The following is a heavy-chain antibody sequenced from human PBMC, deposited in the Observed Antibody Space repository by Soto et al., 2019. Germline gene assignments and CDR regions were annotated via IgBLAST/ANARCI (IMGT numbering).Heavy chain of an antibody. Sequence: GGSLRLSCAASGFTFSSYGMHWVRQAPGKGLEWVAVISNDGSNKYYADSVKGRFTISRDNSKNTLYLQMNSLGAEDTAVYYCAKPDGLGELSSFFDYWGQGTLVTVSS. V-gene: IGHV3-30*18. J-gene: IGHJ4*02. CDR3: AKPDGLGELSSFFDY. CDR1: GFTFSSYG. CDR2: ISNDGSNK. D-gene: IGHD3-16*02.